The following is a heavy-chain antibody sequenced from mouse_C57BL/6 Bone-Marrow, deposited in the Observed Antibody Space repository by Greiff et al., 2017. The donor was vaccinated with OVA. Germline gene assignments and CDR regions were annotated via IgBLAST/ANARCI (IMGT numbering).Heavy chain of an antibody. CDR1: GFTFSDYG. CDR2: ISNLAYSI. CDR3: ARGDGLAY. J-gene: IGHJ3*01. D-gene: IGHD2-3*01. V-gene: IGHV5-15*01. Sequence: EVQLVESGGGLVQPGGSLKLSCAASGFTFSDYGMAWVRQAPRKGPEWVAFISNLAYSIYYADTVTGRFTISRENAKNTLYLEMSSLRSEDTAMYYCARGDGLAYWGQGTLVTVSA.